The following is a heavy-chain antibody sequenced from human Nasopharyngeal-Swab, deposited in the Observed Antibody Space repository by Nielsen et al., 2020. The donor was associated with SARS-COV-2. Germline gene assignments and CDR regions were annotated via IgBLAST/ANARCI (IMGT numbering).Heavy chain of an antibody. J-gene: IGHJ6*03. V-gene: IGHV3-13*01. CDR1: GFTFSRFD. CDR3: TRTLSASYMDV. Sequence: GESLKISCAASGFTFSRFDMHWVRQVMGKGLEWVSAIGTAGDTYYPRSMKGRFTISRGDAENILYLQMNSLRAEDTAVYYCTRTLSASYMDVWGKGTTFT. CDR2: IGTAGDT.